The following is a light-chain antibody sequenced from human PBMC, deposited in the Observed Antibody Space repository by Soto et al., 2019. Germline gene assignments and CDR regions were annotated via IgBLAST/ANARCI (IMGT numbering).Light chain of an antibody. CDR3: QQYGSSPWT. CDR2: GAS. CDR1: QSVSSTY. Sequence: EIVLTQSPGTLSLSPGERATLSCRASQSVSSTYLAWYQQKTGQAPRLLIYGASSRATGIPDRFSGSGSGTDFTLTISSLEPEDFEVYYCQQYGSSPWTFGQGTKVEIK. J-gene: IGKJ1*01. V-gene: IGKV3-20*01.